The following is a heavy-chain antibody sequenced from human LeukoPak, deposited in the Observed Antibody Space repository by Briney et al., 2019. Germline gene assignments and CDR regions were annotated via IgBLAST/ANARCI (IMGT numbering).Heavy chain of an antibody. V-gene: IGHV4-39*07. D-gene: IGHD3-10*01. CDR1: GGSISSYY. Sequence: SETLSLTCTVSGGSISSYYWGWIRQPPGKGLEWIGSIYYSGSTYYNPSLKSRVSISVDTSKNQFSLKLSSVTAADTAVYYCARTRLGFGIKLNSGWFDPWGQGTLVTVSS. J-gene: IGHJ5*02. CDR2: IYYSGST. CDR3: ARTRLGFGIKLNSGWFDP.